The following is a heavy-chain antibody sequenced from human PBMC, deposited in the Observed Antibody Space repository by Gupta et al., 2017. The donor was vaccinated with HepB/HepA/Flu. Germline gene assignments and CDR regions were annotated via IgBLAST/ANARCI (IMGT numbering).Heavy chain of an antibody. CDR1: GGSISSSSYY. CDR2: IYYSGST. CDR3: ARRRITIFGVDMRGFDP. D-gene: IGHD3-3*01. Sequence: QLQLQESGPGLVKPSETLSLTCTVSGGSISSSSYYWGWIRQPPGKGLEWIGSIYYSGSTYYNPSLKSRVTISVDTSKNQFSLKLSSVTAADTAVYYCARRRITIFGVDMRGFDPWGQGTLVTVSS. J-gene: IGHJ5*02. V-gene: IGHV4-39*01.